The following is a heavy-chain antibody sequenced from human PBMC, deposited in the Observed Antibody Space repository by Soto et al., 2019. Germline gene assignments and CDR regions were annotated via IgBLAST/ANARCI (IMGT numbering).Heavy chain of an antibody. V-gene: IGHV3-30-3*01. CDR2: ISYDGSNK. J-gene: IGHJ5*02. CDR3: AREEFTDWFDP. D-gene: IGHD3-10*01. Sequence: PGGSLRLSCAASGFTFSSYAMHWVRQAPGKGLEWVAVISYDGSNKYYADSVKGRFTISRDNSKNTLYLQMNSLRAEDTAVYYCAREEFTDWFDPWGQGTLVTVSS. CDR1: GFTFSSYA.